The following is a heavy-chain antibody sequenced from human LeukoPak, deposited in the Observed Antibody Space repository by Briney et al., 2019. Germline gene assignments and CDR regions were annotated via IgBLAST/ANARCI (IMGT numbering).Heavy chain of an antibody. Sequence: ASVKVSCKASGYTFTSYDINWVRQATGQGLEWMGWMNPNSSNTGYAQKFQGRVPMTRNTSISTAYMELSSLRSEDTAVYYCARGLFYPRFWPYYYYYYMDVWGKGTTVTVSS. D-gene: IGHD3-3*01. CDR3: ARGLFYPRFWPYYYYYYMDV. CDR1: GYTFTSYD. CDR2: MNPNSSNT. J-gene: IGHJ6*03. V-gene: IGHV1-8*01.